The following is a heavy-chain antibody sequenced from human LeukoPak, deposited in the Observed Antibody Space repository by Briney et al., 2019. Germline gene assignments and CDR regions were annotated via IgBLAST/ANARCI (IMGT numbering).Heavy chain of an antibody. CDR1: GFTFDDYT. V-gene: IGHV3-43*01. Sequence: GGSLRLSCAASGFTFDDYTMHWVRQAPGKGLEWVSLISWDGGSTYYADSVKGRFTISRDNSKNSLYLQMNSLRTEDTALYYCAKTANLYSSSWYGFDYWGQGTLVTVSS. J-gene: IGHJ4*02. D-gene: IGHD6-13*01. CDR2: ISWDGGST. CDR3: AKTANLYSSSWYGFDY.